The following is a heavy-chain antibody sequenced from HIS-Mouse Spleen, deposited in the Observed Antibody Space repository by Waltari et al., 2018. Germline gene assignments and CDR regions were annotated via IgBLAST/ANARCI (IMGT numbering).Heavy chain of an antibody. CDR3: ARALEYSSSWYYYYYGMDV. D-gene: IGHD6-13*01. CDR1: GYSISSGYY. V-gene: IGHV4-38-2*02. J-gene: IGHJ6*02. CDR2: IYHSGRT. Sequence: QVQLQESGPGLVKPSETLSLTCTVSGYSISSGYYWGWIRQPPGKGLEWIGSIYHSGRTDYNPSLKSRATISLDTSKNQCSLKLSSVGAADTAVYYCARALEYSSSWYYYYYGMDVWGQGTTVTVSS.